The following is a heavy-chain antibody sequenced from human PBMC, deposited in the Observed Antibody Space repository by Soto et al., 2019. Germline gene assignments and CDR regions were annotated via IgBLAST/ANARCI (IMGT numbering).Heavy chain of an antibody. CDR3: AKGLGPYYGPGSCPDY. CDR2: ISWDGGST. J-gene: IGHJ4*02. D-gene: IGHD3-10*01. CDR1: GFTFDDYT. Sequence: EVQLVESGGVVVQPGGSLRLSCAASGFTFDDYTMHWVRQAPGKGLEWVSLISWDGGSTYYADSVKGRFTITRDNSKNSLYLKMNSLRTEDTALYYCAKGLGPYYGPGSCPDYWGQGTLVPVSS. V-gene: IGHV3-43*01.